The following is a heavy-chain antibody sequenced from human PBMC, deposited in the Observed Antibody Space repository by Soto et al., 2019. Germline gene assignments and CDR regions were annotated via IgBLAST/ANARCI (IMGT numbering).Heavy chain of an antibody. CDR1: GFTFSSYS. V-gene: IGHV3-48*02. CDR3: ARERAVGIAVALNWFDP. CDR2: ISSSSSTI. Sequence: GGSLRLSYAASGFTFSSYSMNWVRQAPGKGLEWVSYISSSSSTISYADSVKGRFTISRDNAKNSLYLHMNSLRDEDTAVYYCARERAVGIAVALNWFDPWGQGTLVTVSS. D-gene: IGHD6-19*01. J-gene: IGHJ5*02.